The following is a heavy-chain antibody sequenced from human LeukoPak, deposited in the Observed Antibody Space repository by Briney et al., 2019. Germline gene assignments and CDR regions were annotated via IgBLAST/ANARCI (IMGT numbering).Heavy chain of an antibody. CDR1: GFTFSSYA. CDR2: ISSNGDST. Sequence: GGSLRLSCAASGFTFSSYAMHWVRQAPGKGLEYVSAISSNGDSTYYANSVVGRFTISRDNSKNTLYLQMGSLRVEDMAVYYCARVGDSSYFDYWGQGTLVTVSS. J-gene: IGHJ4*02. D-gene: IGHD3-22*01. V-gene: IGHV3-64*01. CDR3: ARVGDSSYFDY.